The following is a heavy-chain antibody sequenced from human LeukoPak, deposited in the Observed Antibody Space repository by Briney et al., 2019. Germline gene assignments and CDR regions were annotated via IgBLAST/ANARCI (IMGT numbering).Heavy chain of an antibody. V-gene: IGHV1-2*02. CDR3: ARVGTMVRGVIGYYYYYMDV. CDR1: GYTFTGYY. J-gene: IGHJ6*03. Sequence: ASVKVSCKASGYTFTGYYMHWVRQAPGQGLEWIGWINPNSGGTNYAQKFQGRVTMTRDTSISTAYMELSRLRSDDTAVYYCARVGTMVRGVIGYYYYYMDVWGKGTTVTVSS. CDR2: INPNSGGT. D-gene: IGHD3-10*01.